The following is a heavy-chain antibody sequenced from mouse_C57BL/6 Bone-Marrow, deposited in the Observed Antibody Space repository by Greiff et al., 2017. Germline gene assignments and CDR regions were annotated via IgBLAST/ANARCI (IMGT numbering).Heavy chain of an antibody. Sequence: VQLQQPGAELVMPGASVKLSCKASGYTFTSYWMHWVKQRPGQGLEWIGEIDPSDSYTNYNQKFKGKSTLTVDKSSSTAYMQLSSLTSEDSAVYYCARRRWLLRAMDYWGQGTSVTVSS. V-gene: IGHV1-69*01. CDR2: IDPSDSYT. CDR3: ARRRWLLRAMDY. CDR1: GYTFTSYW. D-gene: IGHD2-3*01. J-gene: IGHJ4*01.